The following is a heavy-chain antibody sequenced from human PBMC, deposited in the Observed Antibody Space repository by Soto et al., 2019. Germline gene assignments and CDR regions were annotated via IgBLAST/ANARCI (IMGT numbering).Heavy chain of an antibody. V-gene: IGHV3-23*01. J-gene: IGHJ4*02. CDR2: ISGSGGST. Sequence: GGSLRLSCAASGFTFSSYAMSWVRQAPGKGLEWVSAISGSGGSTYYADSVKGRFTISRDNSKNTLYLQMNSLRAEDTAVYYCAKDRTLSAMVSWRAFDYWGQGTLVTVSS. CDR1: GFTFSSYA. CDR3: AKDRTLSAMVSWRAFDY. D-gene: IGHD5-18*01.